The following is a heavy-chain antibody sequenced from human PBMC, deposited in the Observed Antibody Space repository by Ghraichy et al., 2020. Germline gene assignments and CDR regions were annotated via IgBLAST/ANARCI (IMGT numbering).Heavy chain of an antibody. CDR2: IYYTGAT. CDR1: SISFYY. J-gene: IGHJ4*02. D-gene: IGHD6-25*01. V-gene: IGHV4-59*08. Sequence: SETLSLTCSVDSISFYYWSWIRQSPGKGLEWIGYIYYTGATDYSPSLQSRVTMSLDTSKNHFSLKLSSVTAADTAVYYCARAGGRAATPFEYWGQGTLVTVSS. CDR3: ARAGGRAATPFEY.